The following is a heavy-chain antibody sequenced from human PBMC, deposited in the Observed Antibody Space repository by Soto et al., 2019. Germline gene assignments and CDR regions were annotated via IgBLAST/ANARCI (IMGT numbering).Heavy chain of an antibody. Sequence: GGSLRLSCAASGFTFSDHYMDWVRQTPGKGLEWVGRIKNRANSYTTEYAASVKGRFTISRDDSENSLYLQMNSLRTEDTAVYYCASSPRLPFGNYNMDVWGQGTTVTVSS. J-gene: IGHJ6*02. CDR3: ASSPRLPFGNYNMDV. D-gene: IGHD2-21*02. V-gene: IGHV3-72*01. CDR1: GFTFSDHY. CDR2: IKNRANSYTT.